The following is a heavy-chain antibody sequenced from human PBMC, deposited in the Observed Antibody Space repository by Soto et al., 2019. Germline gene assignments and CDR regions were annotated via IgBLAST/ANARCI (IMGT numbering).Heavy chain of an antibody. CDR3: AKDDDFLSGYYTPPF. D-gene: IGHD3-3*01. V-gene: IGHV3-23*01. Sequence: ISGSGGSTYYADSVKGRFTISRDNSKNMLYLQMNSLRAEDTAVKFCAKDDDFLSGYYTPPFWGQGTLVTVSS. CDR2: ISGSGGST. J-gene: IGHJ4*02.